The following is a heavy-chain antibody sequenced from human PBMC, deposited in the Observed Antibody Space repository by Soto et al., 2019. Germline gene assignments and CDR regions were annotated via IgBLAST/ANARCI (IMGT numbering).Heavy chain of an antibody. CDR2: IIPIFGTA. V-gene: IGHV1-69*01. D-gene: IGHD3-22*01. J-gene: IGHJ3*02. CDR1: GGTFSSYA. Sequence: QVQLVQSGAEVKKPGSSVKVSCKASGGTFSSYAISWVRQAPGQGLEWMGGIIPIFGTANYAQKFQGRVTITADESTSTAYMELSSLRSEDTAVYYCARPDYYDSSGYYYSRSAFDIWGHGTMVTVSS. CDR3: ARPDYYDSSGYYYSRSAFDI.